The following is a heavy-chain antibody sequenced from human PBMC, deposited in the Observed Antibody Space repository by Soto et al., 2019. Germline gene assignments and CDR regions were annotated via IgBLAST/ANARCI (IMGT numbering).Heavy chain of an antibody. V-gene: IGHV3-30-3*01. CDR1: GFTFSSYA. CDR2: ISSDGSNK. J-gene: IGHJ6*02. CDR3: ARAYCSGGSCYYYYYGMDV. D-gene: IGHD2-15*01. Sequence: GGSLRLSCAASGFTFSSYAMHWVRQAPGKGLEWVAVISSDGSNKYYADSVKGRFTISRDNSKNTVYLQMNSLRAEDPAVYYCARAYCSGGSCYYYYYGMDVWGQGTTGTVSS.